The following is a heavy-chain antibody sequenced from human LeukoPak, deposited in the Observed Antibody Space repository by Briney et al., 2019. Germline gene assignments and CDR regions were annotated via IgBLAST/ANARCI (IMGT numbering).Heavy chain of an antibody. Sequence: SQTLSLTCAIPGDSFSSNGASWPWIRPSPSRGLGWVGRTYYRSQQWHSDYAPSVKGRINLNPDTSKNQFSRQRNSVTPEDTAVYYCGRETDFGVVTNWGQGTLVTVSS. D-gene: IGHD3-3*01. CDR2: TYYRSQQWHS. CDR3: GRETDFGVVTN. CDR1: GDSFSSNGAS. J-gene: IGHJ4*02. V-gene: IGHV6-1*01.